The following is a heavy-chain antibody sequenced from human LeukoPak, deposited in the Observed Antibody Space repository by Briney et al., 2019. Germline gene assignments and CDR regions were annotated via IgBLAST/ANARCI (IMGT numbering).Heavy chain of an antibody. CDR1: GFTISSYC. J-gene: IGHJ6*03. D-gene: IGHD2-8*01. CDR3: AKEEICANGVWASCMDV. Sequence: GSLRLSCAASGFTISSYCMHCVRQAPGKGLLWVSRINTDRSDISYAESVRGRFTISRDTAKNTLYLYMRRLRVDDTAVYYCAKEEICANGVWASCMDVWGKGTPVTVSS. V-gene: IGHV3-74*01. CDR2: INTDRSDI.